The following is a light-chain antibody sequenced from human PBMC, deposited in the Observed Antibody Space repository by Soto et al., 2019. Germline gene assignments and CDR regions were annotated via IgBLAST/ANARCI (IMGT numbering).Light chain of an antibody. CDR1: QSVGSK. CDR3: QQYGSSGT. V-gene: IGKV3-20*01. J-gene: IGKJ1*01. Sequence: TKFHINLSLAPREGNDRIFRASQSVGSKLAWFQQKPGQAPRLLIYDASSRATGIPDRFSGSGSGTDFTLTISRLEPEDFAVYYGQQYGSSGTFGQGTKVDI. CDR2: DAS.